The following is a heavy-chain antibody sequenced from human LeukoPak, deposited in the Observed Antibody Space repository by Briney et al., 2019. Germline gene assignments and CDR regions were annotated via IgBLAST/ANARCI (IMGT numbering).Heavy chain of an antibody. CDR3: ARVRYCSSTSCA. CDR1: GGSISSYY. J-gene: IGHJ5*02. Sequence: SSETLSLTCAVSGGSISSYYWSWFRQPPGKGLEWIGYIHNSGTINYNSSLKSRVTVSLDTSKNQFSLKLSSVTAADTAVYYCARVRYCSSTSCAWGQGTLVTVSS. D-gene: IGHD2-2*01. V-gene: IGHV4-59*12. CDR2: IHNSGTI.